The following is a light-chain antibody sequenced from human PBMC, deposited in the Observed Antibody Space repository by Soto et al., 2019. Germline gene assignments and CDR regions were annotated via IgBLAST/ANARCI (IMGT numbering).Light chain of an antibody. V-gene: IGKV3-15*01. Sequence: EIVMTQSPATLSVSPGERAILSCRASQSISINLAWYQQKPGQAPRLLIYAASNRATGVPARFSGSWSGTEFTLTISSLQSEDFAVYYCQQTYNTPLTFGQGTKVEIK. CDR3: QQTYNTPLT. CDR2: AAS. CDR1: QSISIN. J-gene: IGKJ1*01.